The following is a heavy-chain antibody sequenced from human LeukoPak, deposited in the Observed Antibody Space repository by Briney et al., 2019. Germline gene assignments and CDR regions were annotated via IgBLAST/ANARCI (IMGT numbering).Heavy chain of an antibody. CDR3: ARDRYYDSSGTNPGERALEI. CDR1: GYPFVAYY. V-gene: IGHV1-2*02. D-gene: IGHD3-22*01. Sequence: ASVRVSCKTSGYPFVAYYIHWVRQAPGQGLEWMARINPNGGVTKCTQKFQGRITVIRDTSITTAYMELSGLISDDTALYYCARDRYYDSSGTNPGERALEIWGQGTVITVSS. J-gene: IGHJ3*02. CDR2: INPNGGVT.